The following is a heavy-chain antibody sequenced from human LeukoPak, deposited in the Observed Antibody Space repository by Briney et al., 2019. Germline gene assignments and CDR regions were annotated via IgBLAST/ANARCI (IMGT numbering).Heavy chain of an antibody. D-gene: IGHD3-22*01. CDR3: ARGYDTSGYFH. CDR1: GFTFSSYI. V-gene: IGHV3-21*04. Sequence: TGGSLRLSCAASGFTFSSYIMNWVRQAPGKGLEWVSSISSSSSYIYYADSVKGRFTISRDNAKNSLYLQMNSLRAEDTAVYYCARGYDTSGYFHWGQGTLVTVSS. J-gene: IGHJ4*02. CDR2: ISSSSSYI.